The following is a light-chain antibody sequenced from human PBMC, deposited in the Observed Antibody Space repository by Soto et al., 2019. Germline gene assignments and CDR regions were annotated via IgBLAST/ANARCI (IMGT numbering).Light chain of an antibody. CDR2: GAS. CDR1: QSLSSSY. J-gene: IGKJ5*01. V-gene: IGKV3-20*01. Sequence: EIVLTQSPGTLSLSPGDTATLSCRASQSLSSSYLAWYQQRPGQAPRLLIYGASSRATGIPDRFSGSGSGTDFPLTISRLDPEDFAVYYCQQYGGSMTFGQGTRLEIE. CDR3: QQYGGSMT.